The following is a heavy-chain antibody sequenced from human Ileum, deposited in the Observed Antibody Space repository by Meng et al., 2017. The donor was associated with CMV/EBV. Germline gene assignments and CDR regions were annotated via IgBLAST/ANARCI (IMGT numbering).Heavy chain of an antibody. Sequence: VRLPGPGPGLVKPSETLSLTCTVSGGSVNNYYWSWIRQSAGKGLEWIGRFYSSDTYNYHPSLDSRVTMSLDTSKNQFSLNLRSVTAADTATYYCARGPGASTREGFDYWGLGTLVTVSS. CDR1: GGSVNNYY. J-gene: IGHJ4*02. V-gene: IGHV4-4*07. CDR2: FYSSDTY. D-gene: IGHD1-26*01. CDR3: ARGPGASTREGFDY.